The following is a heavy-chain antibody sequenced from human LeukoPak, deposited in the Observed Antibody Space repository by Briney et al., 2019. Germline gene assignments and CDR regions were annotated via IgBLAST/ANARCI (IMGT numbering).Heavy chain of an antibody. CDR1: GGSIKTYH. V-gene: IGHV4-4*07. D-gene: IGHD3-10*01. CDR3: ARGPTDYGAGTEFEH. CDR2: ISDRGST. Sequence: SETLSLTCTVSGGSIKTYHWSWIRQPAGKGLEWIGRISDRGSTNYNPSLKSRVIVSVDASKNQFSLKLISVTAADTAVYYCARGPTDYGAGTEFEHWGQGTLVIVSS. J-gene: IGHJ4*02.